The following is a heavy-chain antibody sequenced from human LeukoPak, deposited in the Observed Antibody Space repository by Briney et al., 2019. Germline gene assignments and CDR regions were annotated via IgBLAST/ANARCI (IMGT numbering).Heavy chain of an antibody. Sequence: PGGSLRLSCAASGFTFSSYAMSWVRQAPGKGLEWVSAISGGGGSTYYADSVKGRFTISRDNSKNTLYLQMNSLRAEDTAVYYCAKDSGYSYGSFDYWGQGTLVTVSS. D-gene: IGHD5-18*01. CDR3: AKDSGYSYGSFDY. CDR2: ISGGGGST. CDR1: GFTFSSYA. V-gene: IGHV3-23*01. J-gene: IGHJ4*02.